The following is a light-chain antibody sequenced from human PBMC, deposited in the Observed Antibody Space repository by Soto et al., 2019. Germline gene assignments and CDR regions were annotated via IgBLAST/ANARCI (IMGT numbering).Light chain of an antibody. V-gene: IGKV3-15*01. CDR2: GAS. CDR1: QSVSSK. CDR3: QQYNDWPPLT. Sequence: EIVMTQSPATLSVSPGERATLSCRASQSVSSKLAWFQQKPRQAPSLLIYGASTRATGIPARFSGSGSGTEFTLTISSLQSEDFAVYYCQQYNDWPPLTFGGGTKVEIK. J-gene: IGKJ4*01.